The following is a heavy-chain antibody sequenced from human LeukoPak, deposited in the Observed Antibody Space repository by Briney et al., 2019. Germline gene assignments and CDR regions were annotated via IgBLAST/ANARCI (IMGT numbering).Heavy chain of an antibody. CDR3: ARIAVAGKVFDY. D-gene: IGHD6-19*01. CDR2: ISSSGSTI. CDR1: GFTFSSYS. V-gene: IGHV3-48*04. J-gene: IGHJ4*02. Sequence: GGSLRLSCAASGFTFSSYSMNWVRQAPGKGLEWVSYISSSGSTIYYADSVKGRFTISRDNAKNSLYLQMNSLRAEDTAVYYCARIAVAGKVFDYWGQGTLVTVS.